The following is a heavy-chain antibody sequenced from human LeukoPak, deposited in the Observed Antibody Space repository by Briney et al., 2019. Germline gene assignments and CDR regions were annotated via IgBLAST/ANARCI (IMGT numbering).Heavy chain of an antibody. Sequence: GGSLRLSCAASGFTFSNYNMNWVRQAPGKGLEWVSSISSDSAYIYNADSMKGRFTISRDNTRSSLYLQMSSLRAEDTAVYYCARGAADGYNYFFYYYMDVWGKGTTVTVSS. CDR1: GFTFSNYN. D-gene: IGHD5-24*01. J-gene: IGHJ6*03. V-gene: IGHV3-21*01. CDR3: ARGAADGYNYFFYYYMDV. CDR2: ISSDSAYI.